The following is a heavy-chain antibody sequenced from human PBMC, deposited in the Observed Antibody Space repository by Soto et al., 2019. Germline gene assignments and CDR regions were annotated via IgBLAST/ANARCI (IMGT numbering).Heavy chain of an antibody. CDR1: GVTFISYA. J-gene: IGHJ5*02. D-gene: IGHD6-13*01. CDR3: ARYPLRRSSHGGNWFDP. V-gene: IGHV1-69*06. Sequence: AXGKVSCKASGVTFISYAISWVRQAPGQGLEWMGGIIPIFGTANYAQKFQGRVTITADKSTSTAYMELSSLRSEDTAVYYCARYPLRRSSHGGNWFDPWGQGTLVTVPS. CDR2: IIPIFGTA.